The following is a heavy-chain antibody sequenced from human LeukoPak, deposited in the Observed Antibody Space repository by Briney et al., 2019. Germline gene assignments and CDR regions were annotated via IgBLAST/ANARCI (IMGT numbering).Heavy chain of an antibody. CDR3: ARVQDGSSWYEYFQH. CDR1: GFTFRTYS. Sequence: GGSLRLFCVASGFTFRTYSMNWVRQAPGKGLEWVSSISGSSTYIYYADSVKGRFTISRDNAKNSLFLQMNSLRAEDTAVYYCARVQDGSSWYEYFQHWGQGTLVTVSS. V-gene: IGHV3-21*01. D-gene: IGHD6-13*01. J-gene: IGHJ1*01. CDR2: ISGSSTYI.